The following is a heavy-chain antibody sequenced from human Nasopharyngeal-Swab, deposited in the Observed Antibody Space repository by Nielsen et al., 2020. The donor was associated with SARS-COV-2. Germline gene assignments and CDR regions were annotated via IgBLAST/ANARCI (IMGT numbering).Heavy chain of an antibody. J-gene: IGHJ6*03. Sequence: GGSLRLSCVASGFTLATYEMNWVRQAPGKGLEWLSYISSGTSTIYYAGSVKGRFTISRDNAKNSLYLQMDSLRAEDTAVYYCAGAPSPNSFYYFMDVWGKGTTVTVSS. CDR1: GFTLATYE. D-gene: IGHD3-10*01. CDR3: AGAPSPNSFYYFMDV. V-gene: IGHV3-48*03. CDR2: ISSGTSTI.